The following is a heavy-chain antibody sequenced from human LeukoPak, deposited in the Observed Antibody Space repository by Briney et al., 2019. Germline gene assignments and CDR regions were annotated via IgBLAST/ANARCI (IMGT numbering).Heavy chain of an antibody. V-gene: IGHV4-4*08. Sequence: SETLSLTCTVSGSSINNNYWSWIRQPPGKGLEWIGYIYSSGRTKYNPSLKGRVTMSVDVSKSQFSLNLSSVTAADPAVYYCARRDTMDDWGNGTTVTVSS. CDR3: ARRDTMDD. D-gene: IGHD5-18*01. CDR2: IYSSGRT. CDR1: GSSINNNY. J-gene: IGHJ6*03.